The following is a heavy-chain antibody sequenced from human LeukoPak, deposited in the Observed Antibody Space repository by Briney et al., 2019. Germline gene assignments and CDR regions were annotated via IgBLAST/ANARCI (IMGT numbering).Heavy chain of an antibody. CDR3: ARVARCSSTSCYRFDY. D-gene: IGHD2-2*02. CDR2: INPSGGST. CDR1: GYTFTSYY. J-gene: IGHJ4*02. V-gene: IGHV1-46*01. Sequence: ASVKVSFKASGYTFTSYYMHWVRQAPGQGLEWMGIINPSGGSTSYAQKFQGRVTMTRDMSTSTVYMELSSLRSEDTAVYYCARVARCSSTSCYRFDYWGQGTLVTVSS.